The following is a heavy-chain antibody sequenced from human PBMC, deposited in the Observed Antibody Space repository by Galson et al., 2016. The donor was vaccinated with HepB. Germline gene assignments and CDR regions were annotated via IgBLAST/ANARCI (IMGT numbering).Heavy chain of an antibody. CDR1: GYTFISYY. CDR2: INPRGEST. D-gene: IGHD2-21*02. J-gene: IGHJ4*02. V-gene: IGHV1-46*04. Sequence: SVKVSCKASGYTFISYYVHWVRQAPRQGLEWMGIINPRGESTRYAQKLQGRVTVTRDTSTKTVYMELSSPRAEDTAVYYCASFGHTVVTGIHDLDYWGRGTLVTVSS. CDR3: ASFGHTVVTGIHDLDY.